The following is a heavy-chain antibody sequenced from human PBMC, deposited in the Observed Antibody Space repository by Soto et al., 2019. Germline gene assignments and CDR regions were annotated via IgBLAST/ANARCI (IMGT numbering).Heavy chain of an antibody. D-gene: IGHD1-20*01. CDR2: VNAGNGNT. CDR1: GYTFTSYA. CDR3: ARDLRYNCNLIDY. V-gene: IGHV1-3*01. Sequence: QVQLVQSGAEVKKPGASVKVSCKASGYTFTSYAIHWVRQAPGQRLEWMGWVNAGNGNTKYSQKLQGRVTITRDTSASTAYMELSSLISEDTAVYYCARDLRYNCNLIDYWGQGTLVTVSS. J-gene: IGHJ4*02.